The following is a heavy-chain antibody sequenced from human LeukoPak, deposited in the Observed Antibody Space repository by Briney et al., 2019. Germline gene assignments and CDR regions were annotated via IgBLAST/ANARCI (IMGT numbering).Heavy chain of an antibody. D-gene: IGHD4-17*01. J-gene: IGHJ5*02. CDR1: GFTFSSHA. Sequence: SGGSLRLSCAASGFTFSSHAMSWVRQAPGKGLEWVSAILGSGSSTYYADSVKGRFTISRDNSKNTLYLQMNSLRAEDTAVYYCAKAKYDYGDPVGWFDPWGQGTLVTVSS. CDR2: ILGSGSST. V-gene: IGHV3-23*01. CDR3: AKAKYDYGDPVGWFDP.